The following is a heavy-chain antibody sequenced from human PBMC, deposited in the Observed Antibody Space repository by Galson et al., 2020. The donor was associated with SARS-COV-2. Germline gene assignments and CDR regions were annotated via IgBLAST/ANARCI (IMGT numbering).Heavy chain of an antibody. V-gene: IGHV4-31*03. CDR3: ASNYYDSSDTFDAFDI. J-gene: IGHJ3*02. CDR1: GGSISSGGYY. Sequence: SETLSLTCTVSGGSISSGGYYWSWIRQHPGKGLEWIGYIYYSGSTYYNPSLKSRVTISVDTSKNQFSLKLSSVTAADTAVHYCASNYYDSSDTFDAFDIWGQGTMVTVSS. D-gene: IGHD3-22*01. CDR2: IYYSGST.